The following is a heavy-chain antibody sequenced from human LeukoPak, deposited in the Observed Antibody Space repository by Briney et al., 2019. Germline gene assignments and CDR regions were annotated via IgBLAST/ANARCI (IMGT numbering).Heavy chain of an antibody. CDR1: GFTVRNNY. V-gene: IGHV3-66*01. D-gene: IGHD3-10*01. J-gene: IGHJ6*02. CDR2: IYSGGST. Sequence: PGGSLRLSCAASGFTVRNNYMSWVRQAPGKGLEWVSVIYSGGSTYYADSVKGRFTISRDNSKNTLYLQMNSLRAEDTAVYYCAKVLWFGELSNPMDVWGQGTTVTVFS. CDR3: AKVLWFGELSNPMDV.